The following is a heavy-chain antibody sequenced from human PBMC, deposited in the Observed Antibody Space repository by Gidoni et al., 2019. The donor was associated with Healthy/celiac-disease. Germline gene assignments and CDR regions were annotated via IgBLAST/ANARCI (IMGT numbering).Heavy chain of an antibody. CDR2: ISSSSSTI. Sequence: EVQLVESGGGLVQPGASLRLSGAASGFTFSSYSMNWVRQAPGKGLEWVSYISSSSSTIYYADSVKGRFTISRDNAKNSLYLQMKGLRAENTAVYYCARAMMTTNPDYWGQGTLVTVSS. D-gene: IGHD4-4*01. V-gene: IGHV3-48*01. J-gene: IGHJ4*02. CDR1: GFTFSSYS. CDR3: ARAMMTTNPDY.